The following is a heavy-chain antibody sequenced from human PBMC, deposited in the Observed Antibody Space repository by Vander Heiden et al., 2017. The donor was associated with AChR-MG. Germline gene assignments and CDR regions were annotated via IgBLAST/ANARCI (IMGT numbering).Heavy chain of an antibody. Sequence: QVQLVQSGAEVKKPGSSVKVSCKASGGTFSSYAISWVRQAPGQGLEWMGGIIPIFGTANYAQKFQGRVTITADESTSTAYMELSSLRSEDTAVYYCASTQPTGEYSGYPGAFDIWGQGTMVTVSS. J-gene: IGHJ3*02. CDR1: GGTFSSYA. CDR2: IIPIFGTA. CDR3: ASTQPTGEYSGYPGAFDI. D-gene: IGHD5-12*01. V-gene: IGHV1-69*01.